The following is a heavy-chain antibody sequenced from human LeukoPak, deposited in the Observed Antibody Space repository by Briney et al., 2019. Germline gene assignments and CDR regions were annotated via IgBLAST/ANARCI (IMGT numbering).Heavy chain of an antibody. CDR1: GFTFSSYG. D-gene: IGHD2-15*01. V-gene: IGHV3-33*01. Sequence: PGGSLRLSYAASGFTFSSYGMHWVRQAPGKGLEWVAVIWYDGSNKYYADSVKGRFTISRDNSKNTLYLQMNSLRAEDTAVYYCARSVLPLPTNWFDPWGQGTLVTVSS. J-gene: IGHJ5*02. CDR3: ARSVLPLPTNWFDP. CDR2: IWYDGSNK.